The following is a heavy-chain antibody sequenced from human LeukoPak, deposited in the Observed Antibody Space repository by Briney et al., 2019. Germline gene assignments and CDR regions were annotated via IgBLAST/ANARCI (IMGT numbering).Heavy chain of an antibody. CDR2: IYHSGST. D-gene: IGHD3-3*01. CDR3: ARATALRFLEWPSRGYFDY. V-gene: IGHV4-38-2*02. CDR1: GGSISSYY. Sequence: PSETLSLTCTVSGGSISSYYWGWIRQPPGKGLEWIGSIYHSGSTYYNPSLKSRVTISVDTSKNQFSLKLSSVTAADTAVYYCARATALRFLEWPSRGYFDYWGQGTLVTVSS. J-gene: IGHJ4*02.